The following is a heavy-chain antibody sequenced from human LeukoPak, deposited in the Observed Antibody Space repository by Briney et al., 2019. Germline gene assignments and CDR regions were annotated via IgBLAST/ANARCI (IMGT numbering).Heavy chain of an antibody. CDR1: GFTFSSYA. V-gene: IGHV3-23*01. CDR2: ISTSGGSS. Sequence: PGESLRLSCAASGFTFSSYAMSGVRQAPGRGLEWVPGISTSGGSSSYADSVKGRFTISRDNPRNTLYMQMNSLRAEDTALYYCAIMHPYYDGSGYWVQWGQGTLVTVSS. D-gene: IGHD3-22*01. CDR3: AIMHPYYDGSGYWVQ. J-gene: IGHJ4*02.